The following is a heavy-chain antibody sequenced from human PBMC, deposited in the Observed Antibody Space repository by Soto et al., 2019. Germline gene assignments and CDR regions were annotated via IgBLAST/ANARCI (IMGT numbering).Heavy chain of an antibody. CDR1: GFTFSIYA. J-gene: IGHJ6*02. Sequence: GGSLRLSSAASGFTFSIYAMHWVRQAPGKGLEWVAVISYDGSNKYYADAVKGRFTISRDNSKNTLYLQMNSLRAEDTAVYYCAKDRSSGYDYYYYYGMDVWGQGTTVTVSS. CDR3: AKDRSSGYDYYYYYGMDV. V-gene: IGHV3-30-3*01. CDR2: ISYDGSNK. D-gene: IGHD5-12*01.